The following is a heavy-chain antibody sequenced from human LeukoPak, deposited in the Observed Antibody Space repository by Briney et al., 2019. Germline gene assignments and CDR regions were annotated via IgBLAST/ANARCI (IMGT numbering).Heavy chain of an antibody. CDR3: ARGYYDSSDYEYFQH. CDR2: INPNSGGT. V-gene: IGHV1-2*02. J-gene: IGHJ1*01. Sequence: GASVKVSCKASGYAFTGYYMHWVRQAPGQGLEWMGWINPNSGGTNYAQKFQGRVTMTRDTSISTAYMKLSRLRSDDTAVYYCARGYYDSSDYEYFQHWGQGTLVTVSS. CDR1: GYAFTGYY. D-gene: IGHD3-22*01.